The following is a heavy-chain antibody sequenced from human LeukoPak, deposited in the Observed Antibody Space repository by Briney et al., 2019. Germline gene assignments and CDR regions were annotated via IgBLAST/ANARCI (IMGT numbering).Heavy chain of an antibody. V-gene: IGHV1-46*01. CDR3: AREDSSAPTYYYYGMDV. CDR2: INPSGGST. CDR1: GYTFTSYY. J-gene: IGHJ6*02. D-gene: IGHD3-22*01. Sequence: RASVKVSCKASGYTFTSYYMHWVRQAPGQGLEWMGIINPSGGSTSYAQKFQGRVTMTRDTSTSTVYMELSSLRSEDTAVYYCAREDSSAPTYYYYGMDVWGQGTTVTVSS.